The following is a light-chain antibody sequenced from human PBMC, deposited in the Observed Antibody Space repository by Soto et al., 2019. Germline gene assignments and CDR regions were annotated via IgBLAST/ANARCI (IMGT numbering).Light chain of an antibody. CDR3: QQYNNWPRT. CDR2: DAS. CDR1: QTVTTD. Sequence: EIVMTQSPVTLSVSPGERATLSCRASQTVTTDLAWYQQKPGQAPRLLIYDASTRATGIPARFSGSGSGTEFTLTISSLQSADFAVYYCQQYNNWPRTFGLGTKVDIK. J-gene: IGKJ1*01. V-gene: IGKV3-15*01.